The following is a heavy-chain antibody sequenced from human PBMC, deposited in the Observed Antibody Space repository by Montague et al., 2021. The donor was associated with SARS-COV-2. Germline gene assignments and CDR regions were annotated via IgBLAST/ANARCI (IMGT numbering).Heavy chain of an antibody. CDR3: ARELGYCSSTNCFHFDY. V-gene: IGHV4-39*07. Sequence: SETLSLTCTVSGGSINSSSYYWGWIRQPPGKGLEWIGSIYSGSTYYNPSLKSRVTISVDTSKNQFSLKLSSVTAADTAVFYCARELGYCSSTNCFHFDYWGQGTLVTASS. CDR1: GGSINSSSYY. CDR2: IYSGST. D-gene: IGHD2-2*01. J-gene: IGHJ4*02.